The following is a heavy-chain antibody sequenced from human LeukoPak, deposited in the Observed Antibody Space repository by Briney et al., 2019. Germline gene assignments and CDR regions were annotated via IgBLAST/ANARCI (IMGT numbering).Heavy chain of an antibody. CDR2: INEDGGEK. CDR1: GFTFSSYW. J-gene: IGHJ4*02. CDR3: ARGKGAYYYGSGTDY. Sequence: GGSLRLSCAASGFTFSSYWMNWVRQAPGKGLAWVASINEDGGEKYYVDSVKGRFTISRDNAKNSLYLQMNSLRAEDTAVYYCARGKGAYYYGSGTDYWGQGTLVTVSS. V-gene: IGHV3-7*01. D-gene: IGHD3-10*01.